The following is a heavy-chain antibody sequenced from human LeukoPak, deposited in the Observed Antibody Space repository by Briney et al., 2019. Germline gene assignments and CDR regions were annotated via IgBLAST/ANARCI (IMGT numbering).Heavy chain of an antibody. V-gene: IGHV3-74*01. CDR1: GFTFSRYW. D-gene: IGHD2-15*01. Sequence: PAGSLRLSCAASGFTFSRYWMHWVRQTPWKGLVWLSRINYECRSTRYAASVKSRFTITSANANNTLDLQMSSLRAEDTAVYYCARVDCSGGSCYFDYWGQGTLVTVSS. CDR3: ARVDCSGGSCYFDY. CDR2: INYECRST. J-gene: IGHJ4*02.